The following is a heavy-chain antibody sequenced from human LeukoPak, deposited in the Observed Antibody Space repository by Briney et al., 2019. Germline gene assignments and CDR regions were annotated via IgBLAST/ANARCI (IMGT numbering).Heavy chain of an antibody. J-gene: IGHJ6*04. CDR2: ISYDGSNK. V-gene: IGHV3-30*18. Sequence: SGGSLRLSCAASGFTFSSYGMHWVRQAPGKGLEWVAVISYDGSNKYYADSVKGRFTISRDNSKNTLYLQMNSLRAEDTAVYYCAKGPPPTPQNNYYYGMDVWGKGTTVTVSS. CDR1: GFTFSSYG. CDR3: AKGPPPTPQNNYYYGMDV.